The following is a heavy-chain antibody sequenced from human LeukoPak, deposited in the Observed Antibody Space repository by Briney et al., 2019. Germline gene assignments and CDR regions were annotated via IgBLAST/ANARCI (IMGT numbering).Heavy chain of an antibody. Sequence: PGGSLRLSCTASGFTFSSYEMNWVRQAPGKGLEWVSYIRSDGSTIFYADSVKGRFTISRDNSKNTLYLQMNSRRAEDTAMYYCAKDRLRGGYGFDLMNYWGQGTLVTVSS. CDR3: AKDRLRGGYGFDLMNY. J-gene: IGHJ4*02. D-gene: IGHD5-18*01. CDR2: IRSDGSTI. V-gene: IGHV3-48*03. CDR1: GFTFSSYE.